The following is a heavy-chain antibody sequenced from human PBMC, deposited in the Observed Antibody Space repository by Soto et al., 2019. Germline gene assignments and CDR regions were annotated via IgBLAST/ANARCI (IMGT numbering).Heavy chain of an antibody. D-gene: IGHD1-26*01. V-gene: IGHV3-23*01. Sequence: EVLLLESGGGSVQPGGSLRLSCAASGFTFSSHPMSWVRQDPGKELEWVSAIAESGDGTAYIDSVKGRITISRDNFKNSLYLQMNSLRAEDTAVYYCANRLGNYFLSGPPFDLWGQGTMGTVSS. CDR1: GFTFSSHP. J-gene: IGHJ3*01. CDR3: ANRLGNYFLSGPPFDL. CDR2: IAESGDGT.